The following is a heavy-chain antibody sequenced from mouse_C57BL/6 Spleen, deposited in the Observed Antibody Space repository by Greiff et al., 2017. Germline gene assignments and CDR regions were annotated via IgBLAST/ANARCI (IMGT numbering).Heavy chain of an antibody. D-gene: IGHD2-4*01. V-gene: IGHV2-9-1*01. CDR2: IWTGGGT. CDR3: ARNEVYYDYPYAMDY. Sequence: VQVVESGPGLVAPSQSLFITCTVSGFSLTSYAISWVRQPPGKGLEWLGVIWTGGGTNYNSALKSRLSISKDNSKSQVFLKMNSLHTDDTARYYCARNEVYYDYPYAMDYWGQGTSVTVSS. CDR1: GFSLTSYA. J-gene: IGHJ4*01.